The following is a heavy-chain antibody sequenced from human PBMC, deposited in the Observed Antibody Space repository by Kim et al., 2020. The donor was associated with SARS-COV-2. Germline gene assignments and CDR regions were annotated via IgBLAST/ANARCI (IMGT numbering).Heavy chain of an antibody. CDR1: GGTLSSYA. CDR3: ATGKAVAVPRPSYYYYGMDV. J-gene: IGHJ6*02. D-gene: IGHD6-19*01. CDR2: IIPIFGTA. V-gene: IGHV1-69*13. Sequence: SVKVSCKASGGTLSSYAISWVRQAPGQGLEWMGGIIPIFGTANYAQKFQGRVTITADESTSTASMELSSLRSEETAVYYRATGKAVAVPRPSYYYYGMDVWGQGTTVTVSS.